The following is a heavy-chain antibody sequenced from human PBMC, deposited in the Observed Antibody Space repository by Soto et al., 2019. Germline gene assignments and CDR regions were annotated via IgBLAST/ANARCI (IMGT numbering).Heavy chain of an antibody. Sequence: PSETLSLTCAVYGGSFSGYYWSWIRQPPGKGLEWIGEINHSGSTNYNPSLKSRVTISVGTSKNQFSLKLSSVTAADTAVYYCARGGSSYGYSSSWYYYYGMDVWGQGTTVTVSS. V-gene: IGHV4-34*01. D-gene: IGHD6-13*01. CDR3: ARGGSSYGYSSSWYYYYGMDV. CDR2: INHSGST. CDR1: GGSFSGYY. J-gene: IGHJ6*02.